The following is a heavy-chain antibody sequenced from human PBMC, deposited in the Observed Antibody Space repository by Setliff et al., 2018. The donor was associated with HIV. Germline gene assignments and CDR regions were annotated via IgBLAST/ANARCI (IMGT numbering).Heavy chain of an antibody. J-gene: IGHJ4*02. CDR1: GFMFGVDW. Sequence: GGSLRLSCAASGFMFGVDWMSWVRQTPGKGLEWVASVTPDGGDKYYANSMRGRFTISRDNGKNAVYLQINSLTAEDTALYYCVRDLARVIAHWGQGTLVTVSS. D-gene: IGHD2-21*01. CDR3: VRDLARVIAH. CDR2: VTPDGGDK. V-gene: IGHV3-7*01.